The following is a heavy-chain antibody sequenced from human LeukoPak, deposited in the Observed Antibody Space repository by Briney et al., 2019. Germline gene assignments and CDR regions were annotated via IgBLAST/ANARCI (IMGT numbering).Heavy chain of an antibody. Sequence: NPSETLSLTCTVSGVSISSYYGSWVRQPPGKGLEWIGYIYTSGSTNYNPSLKSRVTISVDTSKNHFSLKLSSVTAADTAVYYCARTTPIQLWPQFDYWGQGTLVTVSS. D-gene: IGHD5-18*01. CDR1: GVSISSYY. J-gene: IGHJ4*02. V-gene: IGHV4-4*09. CDR2: IYTSGST. CDR3: ARTTPIQLWPQFDY.